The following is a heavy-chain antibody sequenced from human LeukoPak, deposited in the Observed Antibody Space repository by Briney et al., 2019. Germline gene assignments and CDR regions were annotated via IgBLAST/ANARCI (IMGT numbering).Heavy chain of an antibody. D-gene: IGHD5-12*01. V-gene: IGHV3-30*01. CDR3: ARVDVAASTVAACGIFDY. J-gene: IGHJ4*02. Sequence: GRSLRLSCLASGFTFSRHAMHWVRQTPGKGFEWMAVISHDGSNKYYADSMKGRFTISRDNSKNSLFLQMNSLRPEDTAIYYCARVDVAASTVAACGIFDYWGQGTLVIVSS. CDR1: GFTFSRHA. CDR2: ISHDGSNK.